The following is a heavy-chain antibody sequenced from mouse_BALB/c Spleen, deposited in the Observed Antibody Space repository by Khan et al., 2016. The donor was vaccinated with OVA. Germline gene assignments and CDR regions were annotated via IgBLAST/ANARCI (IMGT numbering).Heavy chain of an antibody. J-gene: IGHJ2*02. Sequence: EVQLQESGPGLVKPSQSLSLTCTVTGYSITSDYAWNWIRQFPGNQLEWMGFIRYSGNTKYNPSLKSRLSITRDTSKNQFFLQLNSVTTEDTATYYCARVYGGDFDYWGQGTSLTVSS. CDR3: ARVYGGDFDY. D-gene: IGHD1-1*01. CDR2: IRYSGNT. CDR1: GYSITSDYA. V-gene: IGHV3-2*02.